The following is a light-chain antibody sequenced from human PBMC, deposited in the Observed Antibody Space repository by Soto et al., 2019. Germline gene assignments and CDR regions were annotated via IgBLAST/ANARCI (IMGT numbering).Light chain of an antibody. CDR3: VLYMGSGIWV. V-gene: IGLV8-61*01. CDR2: STN. J-gene: IGLJ3*02. Sequence: VVTQEPSFSVSPGGTVTLTCGLSSGSVSTNYYPSWYQQTPGQAPRTLIYSTNTRSSGVPDRFSGSILGNKAALTITGAQADDESDYYCVLYMGSGIWVFGGGTKVTVL. CDR1: SGSVSTNYY.